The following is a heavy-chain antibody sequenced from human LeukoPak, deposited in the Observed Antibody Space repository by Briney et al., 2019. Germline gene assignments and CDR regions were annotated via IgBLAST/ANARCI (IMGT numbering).Heavy chain of an antibody. J-gene: IGHJ4*02. CDR3: AREDSSGYYRHYFDF. D-gene: IGHD3-22*01. CDR1: GGSVSSGDYS. Sequence: SETLSLTCTVSGGSVSSGDYSWSWIRQPPGKGLEWIGYVHYSGSTDYNPSLKSRDTISVDTSKNQFSLKLTSVTAADTAVYHCAREDSSGYYRHYFDFWGQGTLVTVST. CDR2: VHYSGST. V-gene: IGHV4-61*08.